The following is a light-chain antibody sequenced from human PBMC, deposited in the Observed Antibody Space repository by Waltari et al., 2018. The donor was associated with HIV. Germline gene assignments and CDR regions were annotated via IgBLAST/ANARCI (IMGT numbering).Light chain of an antibody. CDR2: EVS. CDR3: ATWDDTLSGHVV. CDR1: SSDVGGYNY. Sequence: QSALTQPASVSGSPGQSIPISCPGTSSDVGGYNYVSWSQQHPGKAPKLMIYEVSNRPSGVSNRFSGSKSGNTASLTISGLQAEDEADYYCATWDDTLSGHVVFGGGTKLNVL. J-gene: IGLJ2*01. V-gene: IGLV2-14*01.